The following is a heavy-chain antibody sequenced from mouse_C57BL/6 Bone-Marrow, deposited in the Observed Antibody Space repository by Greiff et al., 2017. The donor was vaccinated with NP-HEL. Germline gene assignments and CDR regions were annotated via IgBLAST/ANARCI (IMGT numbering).Heavy chain of an antibody. Sequence: EVQLQQSGPELVKPGASVKISCKASGYTFTDYYMNWVKQSHGKSLEWIGDINPNNGGTSYNQKFKGKATLTVDKSSSTAYMELRSLTSEDSAVYYCAREGLLWGFAYWDRGTLVTVSA. CDR2: INPNNGGT. CDR3: AREGLLWGFAY. V-gene: IGHV1-26*01. J-gene: IGHJ3*01. D-gene: IGHD2-1*01. CDR1: GYTFTDYY.